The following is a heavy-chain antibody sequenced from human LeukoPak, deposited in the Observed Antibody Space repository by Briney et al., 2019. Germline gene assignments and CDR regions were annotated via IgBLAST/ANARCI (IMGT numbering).Heavy chain of an antibody. Sequence: GGSLRLSCAASGFTFSNSSISWVRQAPGKGLEWVANIEHDASFKDYVDSVKGRFTISRDNAKNSLYLQMNSLTAEDTGVYYCARGRETRTSQFWGEGALVTVSS. J-gene: IGHJ1*01. CDR2: IEHDASFK. CDR3: ARGRETRTSQF. D-gene: IGHD2-8*01. CDR1: GFTFSNSS. V-gene: IGHV3-7*02.